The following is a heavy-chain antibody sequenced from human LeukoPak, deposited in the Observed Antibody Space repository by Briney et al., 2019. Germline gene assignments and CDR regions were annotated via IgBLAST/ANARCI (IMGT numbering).Heavy chain of an antibody. V-gene: IGHV3-53*05. CDR3: AKDSVLPVAGLDY. D-gene: IGHD6-19*01. J-gene: IGHJ4*02. CDR1: GFTVSSNH. Sequence: PGGSLRLSCAASGFTVSSNHMSWVRQAPGKGLEWVSVIYSGGSTDYADSVKGRFTISRDNLKNTLYLQMNSLRAEDTAVYYCAKDSVLPVAGLDYWGQGTLVTVSS. CDR2: IYSGGST.